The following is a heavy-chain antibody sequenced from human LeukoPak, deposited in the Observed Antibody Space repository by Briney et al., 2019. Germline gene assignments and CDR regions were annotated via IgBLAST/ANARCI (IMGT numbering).Heavy chain of an antibody. Sequence: GGSLRLSCAASGFSFSTYAMSWVRQAPGKGLEWVSTITDSVSGGSTYYADSVKGRFTISRDNSKNTLYLQMSSLRAEDTAVYFCAKDRTGYSYGYFLSPWGQGTLVTVSS. D-gene: IGHD5-18*01. CDR3: AKDRTGYSYGYFLSP. V-gene: IGHV3-23*01. CDR1: GFSFSTYA. CDR2: ITDSVSGGST. J-gene: IGHJ5*02.